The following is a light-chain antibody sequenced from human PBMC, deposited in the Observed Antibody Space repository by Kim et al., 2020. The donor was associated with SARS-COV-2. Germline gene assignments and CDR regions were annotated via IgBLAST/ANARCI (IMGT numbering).Light chain of an antibody. CDR3: QVWDSSSDHRVV. CDR1: SIGSKS. CDR2: YDS. V-gene: IGLV3-21*04. J-gene: IGLJ2*01. Sequence: PGKAARVSCVGNSIGSKSVHWYQQKSGQAPVLVIYYDSDRPSGIPERFSGSNSGNTATLPISRVEAGDEADYYCQVWDSSSDHRVVFGGGTQLTVL.